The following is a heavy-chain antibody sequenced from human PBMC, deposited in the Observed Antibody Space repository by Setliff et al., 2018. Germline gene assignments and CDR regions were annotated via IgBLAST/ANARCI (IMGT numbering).Heavy chain of an antibody. D-gene: IGHD3-10*01. CDR1: GGSITSGSNY. J-gene: IGHJ4*02. CDR3: ARSLSSGSYWNPRPFYSDS. Sequence: TLSLTCTVSGGSITSGSNYWSWIRQPAGRGLEWMGHIDPSGNTNYHPSLRSRVTISRDASKNQFSLKLTSVTAADTAVYFCARSLSSGSYWNPRPFYSDSWGQGTLVTGSS. CDR2: IDPSGNT. V-gene: IGHV4-61*09.